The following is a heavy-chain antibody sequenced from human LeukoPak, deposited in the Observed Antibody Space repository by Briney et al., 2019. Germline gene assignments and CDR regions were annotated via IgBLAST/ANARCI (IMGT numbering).Heavy chain of an antibody. Sequence: GASVKVSCKASGYTFTSYGISWVRQAPGQGLEWMGWISAYNGNTNYAQKLQGRVTMTTDTSTSTAYMELRSLRSDDTAVYYCASWGRLHNKNWFDPWGQGTLVTVSS. D-gene: IGHD4-11*01. CDR1: GYTFTSYG. CDR3: ASWGRLHNKNWFDP. J-gene: IGHJ5*02. V-gene: IGHV1-18*01. CDR2: ISAYNGNT.